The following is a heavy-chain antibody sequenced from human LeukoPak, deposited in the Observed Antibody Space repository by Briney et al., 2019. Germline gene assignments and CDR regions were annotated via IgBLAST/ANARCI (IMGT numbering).Heavy chain of an antibody. CDR1: GFTFTSYA. J-gene: IGHJ4*02. Sequence: GGSLRLACAASGFTFTSYAMSWVRQAPGKGLEWVSSISGSGGSTYYADSVKGRFTISRDSSKNTLYRQMNSLRAEDTAVYYCAKDDHGGSGWRDYFDYWGQGSLVTVSS. D-gene: IGHD6-19*01. V-gene: IGHV3-23*01. CDR2: ISGSGGST. CDR3: AKDDHGGSGWRDYFDY.